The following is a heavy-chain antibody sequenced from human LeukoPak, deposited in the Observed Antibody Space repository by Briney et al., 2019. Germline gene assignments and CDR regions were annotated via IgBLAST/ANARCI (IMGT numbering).Heavy chain of an antibody. CDR3: AREGYGDPFDY. D-gene: IGHD4-17*01. V-gene: IGHV3-7*01. CDR2: IKQDGREK. CDR1: GFSVSSNY. J-gene: IGHJ4*02. Sequence: PGGSLRLSCAASGFSVSSNYMSWVRQAPGKGLEWVANIKQDGREKYYVDSVKGRFTISRDNAENSLYLQMNSLRPEDTAVYYCAREGYGDPFDYWGQGTLVTVSS.